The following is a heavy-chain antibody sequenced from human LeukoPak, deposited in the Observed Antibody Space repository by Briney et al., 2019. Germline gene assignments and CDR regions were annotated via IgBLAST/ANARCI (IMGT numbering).Heavy chain of an antibody. CDR1: GFSFSSYS. CDR3: ARAGSHWHYVY. V-gene: IGHV3-48*01. Sequence: GGSPRLSCVASGFSFSSYSVNWVRQAPGKGLEWISYISSSSATIFYADSVKGRVTVSRDNAKSSLFLQMNSLRAEDTAVYYCARAGSHWHYVYWGQGTVVTVSS. CDR2: ISSSSATI. D-gene: IGHD3-10*01. J-gene: IGHJ4*02.